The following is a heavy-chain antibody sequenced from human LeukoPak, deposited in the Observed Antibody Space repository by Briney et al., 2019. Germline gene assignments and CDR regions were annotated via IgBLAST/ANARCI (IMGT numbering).Heavy chain of an antibody. D-gene: IGHD1-26*01. V-gene: IGHV1-2*02. CDR3: ARRLGGSSEGYEF. J-gene: IGHJ4*02. CDR1: GYTFTDLTEYY. Sequence: GASVNVSFKAFGYTFTDLTEYYIHRVRQAPGRGLGWMGWINPNNGGTKYAQRFQGRVTMTRDMSMNTAYMELSSLTSDDTAVYYCARRLGGSSEGYEFWGQGPLVTVSS. CDR2: INPNNGGT.